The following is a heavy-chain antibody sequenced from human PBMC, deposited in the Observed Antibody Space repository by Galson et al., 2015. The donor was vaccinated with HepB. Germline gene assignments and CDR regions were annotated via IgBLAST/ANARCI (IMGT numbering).Heavy chain of an antibody. V-gene: IGHV3-23*01. D-gene: IGHD2-8*02. Sequence: SLRLSCAASGLTKYATTWVRQAPGKGLEWVSTIGGNDGTTYYADSVKGRFTISRDNSKNTLYLQMNSLRVEDTAMYYCAKTTGRFSADFFWGQGTLVTVSS. CDR2: IGGNDGTT. CDR3: AKTTGRFSADFF. J-gene: IGHJ1*01. CDR1: GLTKYA.